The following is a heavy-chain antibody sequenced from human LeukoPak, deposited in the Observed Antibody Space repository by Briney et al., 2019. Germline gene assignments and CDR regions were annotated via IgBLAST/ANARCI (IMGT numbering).Heavy chain of an antibody. V-gene: IGHV3-74*03. CDR2: INSGGSSI. D-gene: IGHD5-12*01. Sequence: GSLSLSCAAYGFTFSSYWLLWVRQAPGKGLVWVSRINSGGSSITYADSEKGRFTITRDNAKNTLYLQMNSLRVEDTAVYYCAREGRVSGYDFDCWGQGTLVTVSS. CDR3: AREGRVSGYDFDC. J-gene: IGHJ4*02. CDR1: GFTFSSYW.